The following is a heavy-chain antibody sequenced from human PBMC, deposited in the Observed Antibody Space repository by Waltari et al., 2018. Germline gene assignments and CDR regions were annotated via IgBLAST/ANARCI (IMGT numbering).Heavy chain of an antibody. V-gene: IGHV3-7*01. Sequence: EVQLVESGGGLVQPGGSLRLSCAASGFTFGSYWMSWLRRAPGKGLGWVASIKQDGSEKYCVDSVKGRFTIARDNAKNSLYLQMNSLRADDTAVYYCARASGWSPNWFDPWGQGTLVTVSS. CDR2: IKQDGSEK. CDR1: GFTFGSYW. D-gene: IGHD6-19*01. J-gene: IGHJ5*02. CDR3: ARASGWSPNWFDP.